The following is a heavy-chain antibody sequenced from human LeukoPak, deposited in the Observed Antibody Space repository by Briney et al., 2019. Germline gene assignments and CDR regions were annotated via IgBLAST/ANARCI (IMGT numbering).Heavy chain of an antibody. J-gene: IGHJ4*02. CDR2: IIPILGIA. Sequence: SVKVSCKASGYTFTSYGISWVRQAPGQGLEWMGRIIPILGIANYAQKFQGRVTITADKSTSTAYMELSSLRSEDTAVYYCAICDFWSGYYLFDYWGQGTLVTVSS. D-gene: IGHD3-3*01. CDR3: AICDFWSGYYLFDY. CDR1: GYTFTSYG. V-gene: IGHV1-69*04.